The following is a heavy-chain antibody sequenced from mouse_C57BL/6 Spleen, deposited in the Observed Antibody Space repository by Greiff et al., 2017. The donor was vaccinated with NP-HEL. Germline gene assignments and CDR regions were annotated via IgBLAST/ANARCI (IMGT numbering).Heavy chain of an antibody. Sequence: EVKLMESGPGLVKPSQSLSLTCSVTGYSITSGYYWNWIRQFPGNKLEWMGYISYDGSNNYNPSLKNRISITRDTSKNQFFLKLNSVTTEDTATYYCARESLITTVVASYWYFDVWGTGTTVTVSS. D-gene: IGHD1-1*01. CDR1: GYSITSGYY. CDR3: ARESLITTVVASYWYFDV. V-gene: IGHV3-6*01. J-gene: IGHJ1*03. CDR2: ISYDGSN.